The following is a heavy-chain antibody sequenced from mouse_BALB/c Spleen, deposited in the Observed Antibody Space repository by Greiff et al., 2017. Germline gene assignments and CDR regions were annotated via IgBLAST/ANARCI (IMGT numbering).Heavy chain of an antibody. CDR2: ISTYYGDA. V-gene: IGHV1S137*01. Sequence: SGAELVRPGVSVKISCKGSGYTFTDYAMHWVKQSHAKSLEWIGVISTYYGDASYNQKFKGKATMTVDKSSSTAYMELARLTSEDSAIYYCARETTVVAGDYWGQGTSVTVSS. CDR1: GYTFTDYA. J-gene: IGHJ4*01. D-gene: IGHD1-1*01. CDR3: ARETTVVAGDY.